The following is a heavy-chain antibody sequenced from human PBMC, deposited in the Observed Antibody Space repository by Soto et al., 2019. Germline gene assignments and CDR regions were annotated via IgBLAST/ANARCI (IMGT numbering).Heavy chain of an antibody. D-gene: IGHD4-4*01. CDR1: GGPISSGDYY. CDR2: IYYSGST. J-gene: IGHJ4*02. CDR3: ARGPNDYNNY. Sequence: SETLSLTCTVSGGPISSGDYYWSWIRQPPGKGLEWIGYIYYSGSTYYNPSLKSRVTISVDTSKNQFSLKLSSVTAADTAVYYCARGPNDYNNYWGQGTLVIVSS. V-gene: IGHV4-30-4*01.